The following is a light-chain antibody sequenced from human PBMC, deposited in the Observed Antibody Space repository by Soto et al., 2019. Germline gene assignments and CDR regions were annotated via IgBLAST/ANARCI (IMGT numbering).Light chain of an antibody. Sequence: DIQMTQAPSAVYASVGDRVTITCRASQGISRWLAWYQHKPEKAPNLLIYPASSLQRGVPSRFSGSGSVTDFTLPISCPHTLSCGTYYCLLGNNVPFALGPGKKVY. V-gene: IGKV1-12*01. CDR3: LLGNNVPFA. J-gene: IGKJ3*01. CDR1: QGISRW. CDR2: PAS.